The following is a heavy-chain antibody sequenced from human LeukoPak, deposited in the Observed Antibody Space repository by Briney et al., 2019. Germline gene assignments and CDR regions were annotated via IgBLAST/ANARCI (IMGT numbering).Heavy chain of an antibody. V-gene: IGHV3-74*01. Sequence: GGSLRLSCAASGFTFSKYWMLWVRQAPGKGLESVSRIDTDGTVTTYADSVKGRFTVSRDNADNTMFLQMNSVRNEDTAVYYCATKQWLAPPPDSWGQGTPVTVSS. CDR1: GFTFSKYW. D-gene: IGHD6-19*01. CDR2: IDTDGTVT. J-gene: IGHJ4*02. CDR3: ATKQWLAPPPDS.